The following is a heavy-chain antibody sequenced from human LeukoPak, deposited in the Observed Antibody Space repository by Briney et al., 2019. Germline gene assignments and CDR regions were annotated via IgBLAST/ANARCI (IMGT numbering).Heavy chain of an antibody. CDR3: ARDLALLGPNRGETH. Sequence: PSETLSLTCTVSGGSISSSSYYWGWIRQPPGKGLEWIGSIYYSGSTYYNPSLKSRVTISVDTSKNQFSLKLSSVTAADTAVYYCARDLALLGPNRGETHWGQGTLVTVSS. J-gene: IGHJ4*02. D-gene: IGHD3-10*01. CDR2: IYYSGST. CDR1: GGSISSSSYY. V-gene: IGHV4-39*07.